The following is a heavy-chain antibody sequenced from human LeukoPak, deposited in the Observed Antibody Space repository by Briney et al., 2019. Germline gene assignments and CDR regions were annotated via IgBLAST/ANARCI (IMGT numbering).Heavy chain of an antibody. CDR3: ARAYDSSGASYFDL. CDR1: GYIFTSYY. V-gene: IGHV1-46*01. J-gene: IGHJ2*01. CDR2: INPSGGST. Sequence: ASVKVSCKASGYIFTSYYIHWVRQAPGQGLEWMGIINPSGGSTSYAQKFQGRITMARDMSTSTVYMELSSMRSEDTAVYFCARAYDSSGASYFDLWGRGTWSLSPQ. D-gene: IGHD3-22*01.